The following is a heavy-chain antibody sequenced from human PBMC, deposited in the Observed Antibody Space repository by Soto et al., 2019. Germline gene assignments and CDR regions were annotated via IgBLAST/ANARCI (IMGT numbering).Heavy chain of an antibody. D-gene: IGHD3-10*01. CDR2: ISRDGKNK. Sequence: LRLSCAGSGFTFSRYAIHWVRQAPGKGLEWVAVISRDGKNKYYVDSVKGRFTISRDDSQNTLYLQMNSLRREDTAVYYCARSRNSAVADSFDFWGQGTLVTVS. CDR1: GFTFSRYA. CDR3: ARSRNSAVADSFDF. J-gene: IGHJ4*02. V-gene: IGHV3-30*04.